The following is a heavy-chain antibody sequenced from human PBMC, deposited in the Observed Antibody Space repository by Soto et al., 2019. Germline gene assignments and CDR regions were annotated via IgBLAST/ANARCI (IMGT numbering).Heavy chain of an antibody. CDR2: IYYSGRP. J-gene: IGHJ4*02. Sequence: SETLSLTCTVSGGSISDYFWTWIRQPPGKGLEWIGYIYYSGRPNYTPSLKSRVSISVDTSKNHFSLQLRSVTAADTAVYYCASVGGCDCGDSGRFDYRGQRSSV. D-gene: IGHD4-17*01. V-gene: IGHV4-59*01. CDR1: GGSISDYF. CDR3: ASVGGCDCGDSGRFDY.